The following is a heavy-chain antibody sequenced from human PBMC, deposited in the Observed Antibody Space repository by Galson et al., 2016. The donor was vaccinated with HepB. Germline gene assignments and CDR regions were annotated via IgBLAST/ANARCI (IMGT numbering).Heavy chain of an antibody. CDR1: GFTFSTYW. Sequence: SLRLSCAASGFTFSTYWMTWVRQAPGKGLEWAANINQDGSEKYYADPVKGRFTISRDNANYSLFLQMNSLRADDTAVYYCARDTHFAVAIHYHGMDVWGQGTTVIVSS. CDR3: ARDTHFAVAIHYHGMDV. D-gene: IGHD3-10*01. J-gene: IGHJ6*02. V-gene: IGHV3-7*01. CDR2: INQDGSEK.